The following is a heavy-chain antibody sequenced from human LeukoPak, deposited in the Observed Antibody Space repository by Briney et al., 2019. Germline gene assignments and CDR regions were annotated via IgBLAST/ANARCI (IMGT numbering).Heavy chain of an antibody. Sequence: ASVKVSCKASGGTFSNYAISWVRPAPGQGLEWMGFINPSGSSAAYAQKFQGRLTMTRDMFTSTDYMELTSLTSDDTAVYYCARDNSVGETAWWFDPWGQGTLVTVSS. V-gene: IGHV1-46*01. J-gene: IGHJ5*02. CDR2: INPSGSSA. CDR1: GGTFSNYA. D-gene: IGHD1-26*01. CDR3: ARDNSVGETAWWFDP.